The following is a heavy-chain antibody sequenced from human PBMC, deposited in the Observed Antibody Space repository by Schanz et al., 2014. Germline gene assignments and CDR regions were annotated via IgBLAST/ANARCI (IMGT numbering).Heavy chain of an antibody. Sequence: QVQLQESGPGLVKPSETLSLTCTVSGGSITTYYWSWIRQPPGKGLEWIGYIYYSGSTTYYPSLKSRVTISVDTSKNQFSLKLRSVTAADTAAYYCATWSGTRLFHNWGQGTLVTVSS. V-gene: IGHV4-59*12. CDR1: GGSITTYY. J-gene: IGHJ4*02. CDR2: IYYSGST. CDR3: ATWSGTRLFHN. D-gene: IGHD1-7*01.